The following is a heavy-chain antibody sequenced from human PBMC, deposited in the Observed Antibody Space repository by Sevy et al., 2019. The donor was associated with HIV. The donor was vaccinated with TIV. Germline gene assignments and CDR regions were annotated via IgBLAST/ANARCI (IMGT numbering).Heavy chain of an antibody. CDR1: GFTFSSYS. CDR3: ARGGEYNWNDV. J-gene: IGHJ5*02. Sequence: GGSLRLSCAASGFTFSSYSMNWVRQAPGKGLEWVSYISSSSSTIYYADSVKGRFTISRDNAKNSLYLQMNSLRAEDTAVYYCARGGEYNWNDVWGQETLVTVSS. D-gene: IGHD3-10*01. CDR2: ISSSSSTI. V-gene: IGHV3-48*01.